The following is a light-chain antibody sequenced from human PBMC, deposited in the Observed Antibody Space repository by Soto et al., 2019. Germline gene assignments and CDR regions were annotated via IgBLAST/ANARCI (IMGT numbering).Light chain of an antibody. CDR3: QQYDTTPRYT. CDR1: QSVSSSF. Sequence: ETVLAQSPGTLSLSPGERATLSCRASQSVSSSFLAWYQQKPGQAPRLLIYGASSRATGIPDRFSGSGSGTDFTLTISRLEPEDFAVYYCQQYDTTPRYTFGQGTRLEIK. J-gene: IGKJ2*01. CDR2: GAS. V-gene: IGKV3-20*01.